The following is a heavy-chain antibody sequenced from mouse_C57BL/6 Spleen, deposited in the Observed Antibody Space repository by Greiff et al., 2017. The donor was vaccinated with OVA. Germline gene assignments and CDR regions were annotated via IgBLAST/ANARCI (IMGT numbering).Heavy chain of an antibody. J-gene: IGHJ4*01. CDR1: GFNIKDYY. CDR3: ARIYDGYLYYAMDY. D-gene: IGHD2-3*01. CDR2: IDPEDGET. V-gene: IGHV14-2*01. Sequence: VQLQQSGSELVKPGASVKLSCTASGFNIKDYYMHWVKQRTEQGLEWIGRIDPEDGETKYAPKFQGKATITADTSSNTAYLQLSSLTSEDTAVYYCARIYDGYLYYAMDYWGQGTSVTVSS.